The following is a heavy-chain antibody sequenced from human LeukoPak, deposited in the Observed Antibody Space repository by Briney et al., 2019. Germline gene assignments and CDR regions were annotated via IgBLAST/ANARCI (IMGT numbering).Heavy chain of an antibody. J-gene: IGHJ3*01. V-gene: IGHV7-4-1*02. CDR1: GYTFTSFA. D-gene: IGHD2-2*01. CDR3: ARARGVPTAIGTFDV. CDR2: INTNSENP. Sequence: ASVNVSCKASGYTFTSFAMHWVRQAPGQGLEWMGWINTNSENPTFAQGFTGRFVFSLDTSVSTAYLQISGLKAEDTAVYYCARARGVPTAIGTFDVWGHGTMVTVSS.